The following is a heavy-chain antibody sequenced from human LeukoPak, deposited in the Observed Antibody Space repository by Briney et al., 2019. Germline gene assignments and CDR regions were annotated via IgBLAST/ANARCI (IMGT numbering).Heavy chain of an antibody. J-gene: IGHJ4*02. Sequence: PSETLSLTCAVYGGSFSGYYWSWIRQPPGKGLEWIGEINHSGSTNYNPSLKSRVTISVDTSKNQFSLKLSSVTAADTAVYYCARGPRYYYDSSGQTQTAPFDYWGQGTLVTVSS. CDR3: ARGPRYYYDSSGQTQTAPFDY. CDR2: INHSGST. CDR1: GGSFSGYY. D-gene: IGHD3-22*01. V-gene: IGHV4-34*01.